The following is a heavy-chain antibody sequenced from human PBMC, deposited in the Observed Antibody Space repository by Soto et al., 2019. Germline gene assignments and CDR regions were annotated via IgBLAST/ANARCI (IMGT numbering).Heavy chain of an antibody. V-gene: IGHV1-3*01. CDR3: ARARYQLLPIDY. D-gene: IGHD2-2*01. CDR1: GYTFTSYA. Sequence: ASVKVSCKVSGYTFTSYAMHWVRQAPGQRLEWMGWINAGNGNTKYSQKFQGRVTITRDTSASTAYMELSGLRSEDTAVYYCARARYQLLPIDYWGQGTLVTVSS. J-gene: IGHJ4*02. CDR2: INAGNGNT.